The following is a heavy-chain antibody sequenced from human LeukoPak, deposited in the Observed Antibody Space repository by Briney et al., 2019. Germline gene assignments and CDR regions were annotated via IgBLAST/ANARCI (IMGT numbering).Heavy chain of an antibody. Sequence: GGSLRLSCEGSGFSFSKAWMSWARQAPGKGLEWVGRIKSVTDDGTTGYAAPVKGRFTITRDDSNNILHLQMSSLKTEDTAVYYCTWPGRTFDYWGQGTLVTVSS. CDR3: TWPGRTFDY. J-gene: IGHJ4*02. D-gene: IGHD3/OR15-3a*01. V-gene: IGHV3-15*01. CDR2: IKSVTDDGTT. CDR1: GFSFSKAW.